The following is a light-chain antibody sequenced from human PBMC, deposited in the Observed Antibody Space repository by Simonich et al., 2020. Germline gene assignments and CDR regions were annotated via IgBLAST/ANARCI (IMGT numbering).Light chain of an antibody. J-gene: IGKJ2*01. Sequence: DIQLTQSPSFLSASVGNGVTITCRASQGISSYLAWYQPKPGKAPKLLIYAASTLQQGVPSRFSGSGSGTDFTLTISCLQSEDLATYYCQQYYRYPYTFGQGTKLEIK. CDR1: QGISSY. CDR3: QQYYRYPYT. CDR2: AAS. V-gene: IGKV1-9*01.